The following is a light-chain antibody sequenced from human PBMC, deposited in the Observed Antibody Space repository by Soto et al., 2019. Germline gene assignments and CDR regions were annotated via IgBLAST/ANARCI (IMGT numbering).Light chain of an antibody. CDR1: QDIRNE. J-gene: IGKJ1*01. Sequence: IKMTQSPSSMSAYVRDRATITCRASQDIRNELGWYQQRPGKAPKLLIYAASTLQSGVPSRFSASGSGTDFTLTISSLQPEDFATYYCLQDYNYPLTFGPGTKVDIK. CDR3: LQDYNYPLT. CDR2: AAS. V-gene: IGKV1-6*01.